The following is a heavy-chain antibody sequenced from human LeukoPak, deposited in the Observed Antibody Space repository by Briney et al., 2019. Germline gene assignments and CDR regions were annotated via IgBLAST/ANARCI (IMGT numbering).Heavy chain of an antibody. V-gene: IGHV4-61*01. D-gene: IGHD3-3*01. Sequence: SETLSLTCTVSGGSVSSGSYYWSWIRQPPGKGLEWIGYIYYSGSTNYKPSLKSRVTISVDTSKNQFSLKLSSVTAADTAVYYCARDHPSRGYYRPYYGMDVWGKGTTVTVSS. CDR1: GGSVSSGSYY. CDR3: ARDHPSRGYYRPYYGMDV. CDR2: IYYSGST. J-gene: IGHJ6*04.